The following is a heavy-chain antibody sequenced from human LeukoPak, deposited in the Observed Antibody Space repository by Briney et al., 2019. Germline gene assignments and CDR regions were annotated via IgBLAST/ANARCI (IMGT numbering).Heavy chain of an antibody. CDR3: ARDRITMWDY. D-gene: IGHD3-10*02. CDR2: INPNSGGT. V-gene: IGHV1-2*02. Sequence: ASVKVSCKASGYTFTGYYMHWVRQAPGQGLEWMGWINPNSGGTNYAQELQGRVTMTTDTSTSTAYMELRSLRSDDTAVYYCARDRITMWDYWGQGTLVTVSS. J-gene: IGHJ4*02. CDR1: GYTFTGYY.